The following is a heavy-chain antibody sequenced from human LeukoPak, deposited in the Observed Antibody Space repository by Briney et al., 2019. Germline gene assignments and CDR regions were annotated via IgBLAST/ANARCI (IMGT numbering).Heavy chain of an antibody. Sequence: SETLSLTCTVSGGSISSYYWSWIRQPLGKGLEWIGYIYYSGSTNYNPSLKSRVTISVDTSKNQFSLKLSSVTAADTAVYYCARTSDSGWFDPWGQGTLVTVSS. CDR2: IYYSGST. CDR3: ARTSDSGWFDP. V-gene: IGHV4-59*12. CDR1: GGSISSYY. J-gene: IGHJ5*02. D-gene: IGHD3-3*01.